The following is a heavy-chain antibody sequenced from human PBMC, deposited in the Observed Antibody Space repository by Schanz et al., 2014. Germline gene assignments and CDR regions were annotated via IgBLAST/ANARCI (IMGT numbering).Heavy chain of an antibody. V-gene: IGHV3-11*06. CDR1: GFTFSDYY. Sequence: QVQLVESGGGLVKPGGSLRLSCAASGFTFSDYYMSWIRQAPGKGLEWVSYVSSSSSYTHYADSMKGRFTVSRDNAENALYLQMNSLRAEDTGLYFCARGGSGSHYRLDYWGQGTLVTVSS. CDR2: VSSSSSYT. D-gene: IGHD1-26*01. J-gene: IGHJ4*02. CDR3: ARGGSGSHYRLDY.